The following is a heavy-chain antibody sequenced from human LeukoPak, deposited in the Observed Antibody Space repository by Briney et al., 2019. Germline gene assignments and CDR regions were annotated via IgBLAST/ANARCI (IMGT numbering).Heavy chain of an antibody. CDR2: ISSSNTYI. V-gene: IGHV3-21*01. CDR3: AKVEQYYFDY. J-gene: IGHJ4*02. Sequence: PGGSLRLSCAASGFTFSSYSMNWVRQAPGKGLEWVSSISSSNTYIYYADSVKGRFTISRDNAKNSLYLQMNSLRAEDTAVYYCAKVEQYYFDYWGQGTPVTVCS. D-gene: IGHD6-19*01. CDR1: GFTFSSYS.